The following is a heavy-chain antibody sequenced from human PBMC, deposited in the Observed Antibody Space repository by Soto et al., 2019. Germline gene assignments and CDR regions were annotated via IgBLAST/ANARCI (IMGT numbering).Heavy chain of an antibody. D-gene: IGHD6-13*01. Sequence: PSETLSLTCAVSGGSISSSNWWSCVRQPPGKGLEWIGEIYHSGSTNYNPSLKSRVTISVDKSKNQFSLKLSSVTAADTAVYYCARAAMGGSSWPFDYWGQGTLVTVS. V-gene: IGHV4-4*02. J-gene: IGHJ4*02. CDR2: IYHSGST. CDR3: ARAAMGGSSWPFDY. CDR1: GGSISSSNW.